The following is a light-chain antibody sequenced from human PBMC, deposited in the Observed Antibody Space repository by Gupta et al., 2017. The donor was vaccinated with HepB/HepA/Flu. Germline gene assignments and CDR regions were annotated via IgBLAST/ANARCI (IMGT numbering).Light chain of an antibody. CDR2: AAS. CDR1: QDIGVA. V-gene: IGKV1-8*01. CDR3: QQYYSYPRT. J-gene: IGKJ1*01. Sequence: ATRMTQSPSSFSASPGGIVTITCRASQDIGVALAWYQQKPGKAPNLLIHAASTLHSGVPSRFSGSGSGTEFTLTISRLQSEDFATFYCQQYYSYPRTFGQGTKVEVK.